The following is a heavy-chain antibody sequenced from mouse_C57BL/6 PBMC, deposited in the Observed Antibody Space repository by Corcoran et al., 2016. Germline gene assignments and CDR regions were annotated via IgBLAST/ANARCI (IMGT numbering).Heavy chain of an antibody. CDR2: ISYDGSN. Sequence: DVQLQESGPGLVKPSQSLSLTCSVTGYSITSGYYWNWIRQFPGNKLEWMGYISYDGSNNYNPSLKNRISITRDTSKNQFFLKLNSVTTEDTATYYCASRGYGWFAYWGQGTLVTVSA. CDR1: GYSITSGYY. CDR3: ASRGYGWFAY. D-gene: IGHD2-2*01. V-gene: IGHV3-6*01. J-gene: IGHJ3*01.